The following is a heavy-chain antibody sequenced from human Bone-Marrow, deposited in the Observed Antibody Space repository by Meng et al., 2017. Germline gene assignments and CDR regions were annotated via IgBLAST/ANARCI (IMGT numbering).Heavy chain of an antibody. J-gene: IGHJ1*01. CDR1: GGSFSGYY. CDR3: ARGRSSGWYRPEYFQH. V-gene: IGHV4-34*01. D-gene: IGHD6-19*01. CDR2: INHSGST. Sequence: QVQLKQVGAGLLEPSETLSLTCAVYGGSFSGYYWSWIRQPPGKGLEWIGEINHSGSTNYNPSLKSRVTISVDTSKNQFSLKLSSVTAADTAVYYCARGRSSGWYRPEYFQHWGQGTLVTVSS.